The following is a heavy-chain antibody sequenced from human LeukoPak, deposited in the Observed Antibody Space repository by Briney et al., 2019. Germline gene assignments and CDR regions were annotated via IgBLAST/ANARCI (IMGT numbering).Heavy chain of an antibody. D-gene: IGHD5-24*01. CDR1: GGSISSYY. Sequence: SETLSLTCTVSGGSISSYYWSWIRQPPGKGLEWIGNIYISGNTNYNPSLKSRVTISLDTSKNQFSLKLTSVTASDTAVYYCARGRWGGLWGQGTLVTVYS. V-gene: IGHV4-4*09. CDR3: ARGRWGGL. CDR2: IYISGNT. J-gene: IGHJ4*02.